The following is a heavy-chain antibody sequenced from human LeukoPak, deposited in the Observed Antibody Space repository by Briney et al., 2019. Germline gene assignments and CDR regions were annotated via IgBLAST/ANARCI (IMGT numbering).Heavy chain of an antibody. CDR2: IHPGDSHT. Sequence: GESLKISCKGSGYSFSNYWIAWVRQMPGKGLEWMGIIHPGDSHTRYSPSFQGQVTMSADKSISTAYLQWSSLRASDTAMYYCARHTTSVPLDYWGQGTLVTVSS. V-gene: IGHV5-51*01. D-gene: IGHD1-26*01. CDR1: GYSFSNYW. J-gene: IGHJ4*02. CDR3: ARHTTSVPLDY.